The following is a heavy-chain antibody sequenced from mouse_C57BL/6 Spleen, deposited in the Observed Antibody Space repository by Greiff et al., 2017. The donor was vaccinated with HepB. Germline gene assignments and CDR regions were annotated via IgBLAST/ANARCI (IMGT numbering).Heavy chain of an antibody. Sequence: QVQLKESGAELARPGASVKLSCKASGYTFTSYGISWVKQRTGQGLEWIGEIYPRSGNTYYNEKFKGKATLTADKSSSTAYMELRILTSEDSAVYFCARSTVVSHWYFDVWGTGTTVTVSS. V-gene: IGHV1-81*01. J-gene: IGHJ1*03. CDR1: GYTFTSYG. CDR3: ARSTVVSHWYFDV. D-gene: IGHD1-1*01. CDR2: IYPRSGNT.